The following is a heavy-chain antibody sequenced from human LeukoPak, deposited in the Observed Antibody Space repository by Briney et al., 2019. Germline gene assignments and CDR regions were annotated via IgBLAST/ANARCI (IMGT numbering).Heavy chain of an antibody. J-gene: IGHJ4*02. D-gene: IGHD2-2*01. V-gene: IGHV3-30*18. CDR3: AKASYCSSTSCDQFDY. Sequence: GGSLRLSCAASGFTFSSYGMHWVRQAPGKGLEWVAVISYDGSNKYYADSVKGRFTISRDNSKNTLYLQMNSLRAEDTAVYYCAKASYCSSTSCDQFDYWGQETLVTVSS. CDR2: ISYDGSNK. CDR1: GFTFSSYG.